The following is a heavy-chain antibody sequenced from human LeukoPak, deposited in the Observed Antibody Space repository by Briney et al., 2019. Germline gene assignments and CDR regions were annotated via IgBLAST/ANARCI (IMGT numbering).Heavy chain of an antibody. CDR1: SGSISTSNYY. D-gene: IGHD4-17*01. CDR2: IYYSGST. Sequence: SETLSLTCTVSSGSISTSNYYWGWVRQPPGKALEWIGSIYYSGSTYYNPSLKSRVTISVDTSKNQFSLKLSSVTAADTAVYYCARQTTVTTALDYWGQGTLVTVSS. J-gene: IGHJ4*02. CDR3: ARQTTVTTALDY. V-gene: IGHV4-39*01.